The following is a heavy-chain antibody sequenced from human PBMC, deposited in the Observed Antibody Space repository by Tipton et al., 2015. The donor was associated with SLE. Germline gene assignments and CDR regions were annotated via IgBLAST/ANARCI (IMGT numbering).Heavy chain of an antibody. CDR3: ARGYGYRPAYYYYMDV. J-gene: IGHJ6*03. CDR2: IYHSGST. V-gene: IGHV4-30-2*04. D-gene: IGHD6-25*01. Sequence: WLHQPPGKGLEWIGYIYHSGSTYYNPSLKSRVTISVDTSKNQFSLKLSSVTAADTAVYYCARGYGYRPAYYYYMDVWGKGTTVTVSS.